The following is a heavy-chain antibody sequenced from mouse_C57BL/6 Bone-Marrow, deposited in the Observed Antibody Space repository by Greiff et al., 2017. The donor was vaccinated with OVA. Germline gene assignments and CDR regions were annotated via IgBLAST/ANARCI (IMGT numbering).Heavy chain of an antibody. Sequence: VQLQQSGAELVRPGASVTLSCKASGYTFTDYEMHWVKQTPVHGLEWIGAIDPETGGTAYNQKFKGKAILTADKSSSTAYMELRSLTSEDSAVYYCTRGPSSPVWGTGTTVTVSS. CDR1: GYTFTDYE. V-gene: IGHV1-15*01. D-gene: IGHD1-1*01. J-gene: IGHJ1*03. CDR2: IDPETGGT. CDR3: TRGPSSPV.